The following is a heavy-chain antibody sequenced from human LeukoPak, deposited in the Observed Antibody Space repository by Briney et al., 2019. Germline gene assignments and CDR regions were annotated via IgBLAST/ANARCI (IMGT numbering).Heavy chain of an antibody. J-gene: IGHJ4*02. Sequence: SETLSLTCAVSGGSISSSSYYWGWIRQPPGKGLEWIGSIYYSGSTYYNPSLKSRVTISVKTSKNQFSLKLSSVTAADTAVYYCARVTGYMIEDYFDYWGQGTLVTVSS. D-gene: IGHD3-22*01. CDR3: ARVTGYMIEDYFDY. V-gene: IGHV4-39*07. CDR2: IYYSGST. CDR1: GGSISSSSYY.